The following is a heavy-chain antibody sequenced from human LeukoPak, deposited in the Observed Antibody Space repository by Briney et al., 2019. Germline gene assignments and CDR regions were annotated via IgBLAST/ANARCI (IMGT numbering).Heavy chain of an antibody. CDR3: AARIGYCSGGSCYGEIRNDY. Sequence: ASVKVSCKASGYTFTGYYMHWVRQAPGQGLEWMGWINPNSGGTNYAQKFQGRVTMTRDTSISTAYMELSSLRSEDTAVYYCAARIGYCSGGSCYGEIRNDYWGQGTLVTVSS. D-gene: IGHD2-15*01. J-gene: IGHJ4*02. V-gene: IGHV1-2*02. CDR2: INPNSGGT. CDR1: GYTFTGYY.